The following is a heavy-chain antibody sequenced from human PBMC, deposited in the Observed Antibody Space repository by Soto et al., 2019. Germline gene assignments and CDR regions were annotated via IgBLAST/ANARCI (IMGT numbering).Heavy chain of an antibody. Sequence: RRLSCAASGFAFSNYAMHWVRQAPGKGLEWVSSISTSIDATYYADSVKGRFTISRDDSKNTLYLQMNSLRAEDSAVYYCAKDRTVAARNFDYWGQGTKVTVSS. CDR1: GFAFSNYA. D-gene: IGHD6-6*01. V-gene: IGHV3-23*01. CDR2: ISTSIDAT. CDR3: AKDRTVAARNFDY. J-gene: IGHJ4*02.